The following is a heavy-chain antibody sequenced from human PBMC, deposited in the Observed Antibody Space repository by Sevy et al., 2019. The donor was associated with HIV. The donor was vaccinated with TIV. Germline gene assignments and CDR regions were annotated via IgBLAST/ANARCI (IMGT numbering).Heavy chain of an antibody. V-gene: IGHV4-34*01. CDR2: ITHSGNT. CDR3: ARGNDVFCSFDI. J-gene: IGHJ3*02. Sequence: SETLSLTCAVYGGSLSDYSWNWIRQSPERGLEWIGEITHSGNTNYVSSLKSRVTLSKATSKNQFFLKLNSVTAADTALYFCARGNDVFCSFDIWGRGTGVTVSS. D-gene: IGHD2-15*01. CDR1: GGSLSDYS.